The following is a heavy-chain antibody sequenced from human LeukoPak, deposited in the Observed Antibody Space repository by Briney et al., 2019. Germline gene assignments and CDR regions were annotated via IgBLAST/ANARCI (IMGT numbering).Heavy chain of an antibody. CDR2: IYYSGST. Sequence: SETLSLTRTVSVGSISSYYWSWIRQPPGKGLEGIGYIYYSGSTNYNPSLKSRVTISVDTSKNQFSLKLSSVTAADTAVYYCARILAAQGAKSFDYWGQGTLVTVSS. V-gene: IGHV4-59*01. CDR1: VGSISSYY. CDR3: ARILAAQGAKSFDY. J-gene: IGHJ4*02. D-gene: IGHD6-25*01.